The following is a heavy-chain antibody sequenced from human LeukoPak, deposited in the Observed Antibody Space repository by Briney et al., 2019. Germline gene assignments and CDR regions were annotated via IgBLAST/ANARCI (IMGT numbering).Heavy chain of an antibody. J-gene: IGHJ6*02. CDR1: GYTFTSYG. CDR3: AREYSSGWYGFYYYAMDV. V-gene: IGHV1-18*01. CDR2: ISAYNGNT. D-gene: IGHD6-19*01. Sequence: ASVKVSCKASGYTFTSYGISWVRQAPGQGVERMGWISAYNGNTNYAQKLQGRVTMTTDTSTSTAYMELRSLRSDDTAVYYCAREYSSGWYGFYYYAMDVWGQGTTVTVSS.